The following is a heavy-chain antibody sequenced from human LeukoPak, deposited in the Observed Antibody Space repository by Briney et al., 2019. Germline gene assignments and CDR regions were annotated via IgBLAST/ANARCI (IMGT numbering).Heavy chain of an antibody. D-gene: IGHD5-18*01. CDR3: AKEGEYSYGYGFYYFDF. CDR2: ISYDANKE. V-gene: IGHV3-30*18. J-gene: IGHJ4*02. Sequence: PGGSLRLPCEASRFTFSSFGMHWVRQAPGKGLEWVAVISYDANKEYYAVSVKGRFTISRDNSKNTLYLQMNSLRAEDTAVYYCAKEGEYSYGYGFYYFDFWGQGTLVTVSS. CDR1: RFTFSSFG.